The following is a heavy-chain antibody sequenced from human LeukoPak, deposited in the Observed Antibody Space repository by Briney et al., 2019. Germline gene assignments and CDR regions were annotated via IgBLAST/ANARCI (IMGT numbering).Heavy chain of an antibody. D-gene: IGHD1-26*01. J-gene: IGHJ4*02. Sequence: GGSLRLSCAASGFTFSSYGMHRVRQAPGKGLEWVAVISYDGSNKYYADSVKGRFTISRDNSKNTLYLQMNSLRAEDTAVYYCAKDAAGALDYWGQGTLVSVSS. CDR1: GFTFSSYG. V-gene: IGHV3-30*18. CDR3: AKDAAGALDY. CDR2: ISYDGSNK.